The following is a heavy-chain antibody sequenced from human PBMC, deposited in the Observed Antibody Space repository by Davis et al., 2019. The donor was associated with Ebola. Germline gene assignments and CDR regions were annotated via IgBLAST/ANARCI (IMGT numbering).Heavy chain of an antibody. CDR1: GFTFSDYY. J-gene: IGHJ4*02. CDR3: AKDPTDY. Sequence: GGSLRLSCAASGFTFSDYYMSWIRQAPGKGLEWVAVISYDGSNKYYADSVKGRFTISRDNSKNTLYLQMNSLRAEDTAVYYCAKDPTDYWGQGTLVTVSS. V-gene: IGHV3-30*18. CDR2: ISYDGSNK.